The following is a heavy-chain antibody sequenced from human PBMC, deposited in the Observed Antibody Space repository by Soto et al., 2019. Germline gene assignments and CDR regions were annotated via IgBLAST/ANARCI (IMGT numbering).Heavy chain of an antibody. V-gene: IGHV4-59*01. Sequence: SETLSLTCTVSGGSISRYYWTWIRQPPGKGLEWIGNIHYTGSTNYNPSLKSRVTISLGTSKSQFSLKLSSVTAADTAVYYCARDLSISSTDGRLDPWGHGTLVTVSS. CDR1: GGSISRYY. J-gene: IGHJ5*02. D-gene: IGHD6-6*01. CDR3: ARDLSISSTDGRLDP. CDR2: IHYTGST.